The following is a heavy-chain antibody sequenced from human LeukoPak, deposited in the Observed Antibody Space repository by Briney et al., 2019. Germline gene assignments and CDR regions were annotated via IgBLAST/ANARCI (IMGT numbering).Heavy chain of an antibody. CDR3: ASLDIVVVPAAIPRDY. J-gene: IGHJ4*02. CDR1: GFTFSSYS. Sequence: GGSLRLSCAASGFTFSSYSMNWFRQAPGKGLEWVSYISSSSSTIYYADSVKGRFTISRDNAKNSLYLQMNSLRAEDTAVYYCASLDIVVVPAAIPRDYWGQGTLVTVSS. CDR2: ISSSSSTI. V-gene: IGHV3-48*01. D-gene: IGHD2-2*02.